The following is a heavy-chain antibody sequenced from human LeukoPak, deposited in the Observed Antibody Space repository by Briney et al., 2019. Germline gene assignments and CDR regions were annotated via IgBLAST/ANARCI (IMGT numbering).Heavy chain of an antibody. CDR3: AKGGGFAKYYFDY. D-gene: IGHD3-16*01. V-gene: IGHV3-66*01. Sequence: GGSLRLSCAASGFTLSSNYVGWVRQAPGKGLEWVSHIYSGGSTYHVDAVKGRFTISRDTSENMVFLLMNSLRAEDTAVYYCAKGGGFAKYYFDYWGQGTLVTVSS. CDR2: IYSGGST. CDR1: GFTLSSNY. J-gene: IGHJ4*02.